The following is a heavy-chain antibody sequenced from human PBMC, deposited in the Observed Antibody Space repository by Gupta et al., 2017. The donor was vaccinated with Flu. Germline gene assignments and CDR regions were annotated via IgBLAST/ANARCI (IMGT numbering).Heavy chain of an antibody. J-gene: IGHJ6*02. CDR2: VSSISNYI. Sequence: EVQLVVSGGGLVKPGGSLKLSCAASGFTFMSYTMNWVRQAPGKGLEWVSSVSSISNYIYYADSVKGRCSISRDNAKNSLYLQMNSLRAEDTAVYYCARVVGATLSGGLDVWGQGTTVTVSS. D-gene: IGHD1-26*01. V-gene: IGHV3-21*02. CDR1: GFTFMSYT. CDR3: ARVVGATLSGGLDV.